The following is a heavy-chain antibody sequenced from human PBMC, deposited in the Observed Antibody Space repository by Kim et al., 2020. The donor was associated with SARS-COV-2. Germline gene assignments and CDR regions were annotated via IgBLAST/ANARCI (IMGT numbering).Heavy chain of an antibody. CDR3: ARRQFSSGWYYFDY. J-gene: IGHJ4*02. D-gene: IGHD6-19*01. Sequence: YGDSVKGRFTISRDNAKNTLYLQMNSLRAEDTAVYYCARRQFSSGWYYFDYWAREPWSPSPQ. V-gene: IGHV3-74*03.